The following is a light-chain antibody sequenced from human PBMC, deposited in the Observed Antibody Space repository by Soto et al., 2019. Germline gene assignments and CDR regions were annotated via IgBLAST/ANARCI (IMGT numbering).Light chain of an antibody. CDR3: SSYAGANRV. J-gene: IGLJ1*01. Sequence: QSALTQPPSASGSPGQSVTISCTGTSSDVGANNYVSWYQQHPGKAPKLMIYEVTKRPSGVPDRFSGSKSGNTASLTVSGLQAEDEADYDCSSYAGANRVFGTGTKVTVL. V-gene: IGLV2-8*01. CDR2: EVT. CDR1: SSDVGANNY.